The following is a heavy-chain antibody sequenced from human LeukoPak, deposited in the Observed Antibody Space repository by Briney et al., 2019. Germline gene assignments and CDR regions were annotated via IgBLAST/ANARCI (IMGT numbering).Heavy chain of an antibody. CDR3: TTDPLPTVVQLVEVYFDY. CDR2: IKSKTDGGTT. Sequence: ETLSLTCTVSGYSISSGYYWGWIRQPPGKGLEWVGRIKSKTDGGTTDYAAPVKGRFTISRDDSKNTLYLQMNSLKTEDTAMYYCTTDPLPTVVQLVEVYFDYWGQGTLVTVSS. V-gene: IGHV3-15*01. D-gene: IGHD6-6*01. CDR1: GYSISSGYY. J-gene: IGHJ4*02.